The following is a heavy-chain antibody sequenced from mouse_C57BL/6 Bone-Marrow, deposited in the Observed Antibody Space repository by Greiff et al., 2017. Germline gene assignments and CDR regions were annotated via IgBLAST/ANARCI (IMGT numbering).Heavy chain of an antibody. CDR3: TRHYDYRYFDV. J-gene: IGHJ1*03. Sequence: QVQLKQSGAELVRPGASVTLSCKASGYTFTDYEMHWVKQTPVHGLEWIGAIDPETGGTAYNQKFKGKAILTADKSSSTAYMELRSLTSEDAAVYYCTRHYDYRYFDVWGTGTTVTVSS. D-gene: IGHD2-4*01. CDR1: GYTFTDYE. CDR2: IDPETGGT. V-gene: IGHV1-15*01.